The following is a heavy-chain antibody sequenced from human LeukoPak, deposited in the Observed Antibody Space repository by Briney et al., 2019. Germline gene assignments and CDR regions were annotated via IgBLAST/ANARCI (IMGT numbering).Heavy chain of an antibody. CDR1: GYTFTNYW. J-gene: IGHJ3*01. Sequence: GESLKISCKGSGYTFTNYWIGWVRQMPGKGLEWMGIIYPGGSDTRYSPSFQGQVTISVDKSINTAYVQWSSLKASDTAAYYCVVRVFCSGDGCHSNAFDLWGHGTMVIVSS. CDR2: IYPGGSDT. D-gene: IGHD2-15*01. CDR3: VVRVFCSGDGCHSNAFDL. V-gene: IGHV5-51*01.